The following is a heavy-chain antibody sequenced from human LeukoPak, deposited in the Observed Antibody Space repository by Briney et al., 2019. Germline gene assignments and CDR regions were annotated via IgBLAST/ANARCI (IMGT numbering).Heavy chain of an antibody. V-gene: IGHV3-48*01. CDR1: GFIFSNYA. CDR2: SSSGSSTI. Sequence: PGGSLRLSCAASGFIFSNYAMNWVRQAPGKGLEWVSYSSSGSSTIYYADSVKGRFTISRDNAKNSLFLQMNSLRAEDTAVYYCGRDYWGQGTLVTVSS. J-gene: IGHJ4*02. CDR3: GRDY.